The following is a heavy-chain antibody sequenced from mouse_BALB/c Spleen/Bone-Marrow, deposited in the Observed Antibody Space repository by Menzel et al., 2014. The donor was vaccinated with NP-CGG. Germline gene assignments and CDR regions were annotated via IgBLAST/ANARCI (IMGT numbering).Heavy chain of an antibody. J-gene: IGHJ2*01. CDR1: GYTFTSYW. CDR2: INPSTGYT. V-gene: IGHV1-7*01. CDR3: ATGYYFDY. D-gene: IGHD4-1*01. Sequence: QVQLQQPGAELAKPGASVKMSCKASGYTFTSYWMHWVKQRPGQGLEWIGYINPSTGYTEYNQKFKDKATLTADKSSSTAYMQLSSLTSEDSAVYYCATGYYFDYWGQGTTPTVSS.